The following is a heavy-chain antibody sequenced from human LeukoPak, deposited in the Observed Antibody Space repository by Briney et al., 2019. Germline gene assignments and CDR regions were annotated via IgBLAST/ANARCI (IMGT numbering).Heavy chain of an antibody. D-gene: IGHD1-26*01. V-gene: IGHV3-49*04. CDR2: IRSKDYGGKT. CDR1: GFTFGDYA. CDR3: TRDLLVGATTTAFDI. J-gene: IGHJ3*02. Sequence: PGRSLRLSCTASGFTFGDYAMSWVRQAPGKGVEGVGFIRSKDYGGKTEYSASLKRRFTISRDDSKIIAYLQMNSLKTEDTAVYYCTRDLLVGATTTAFDIWGQGTMVTVSS.